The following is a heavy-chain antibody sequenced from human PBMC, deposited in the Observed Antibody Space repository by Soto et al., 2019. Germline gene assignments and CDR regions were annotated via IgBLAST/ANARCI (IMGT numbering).Heavy chain of an antibody. CDR2: IDAGNGNT. Sequence: QVQLVQSGAEVKKPGASVKVSCKASGYTFTTYVMHWVRQAPGQRREWMGWIDAGNGNTRYSQNFQGRVTITRDTSASTGYMEVSSLRSEDTAVYYCARDSLGNVDFWGQGTLVTVSS. J-gene: IGHJ4*02. CDR3: ARDSLGNVDF. D-gene: IGHD3-16*02. CDR1: GYTFTTYV. V-gene: IGHV1-3*01.